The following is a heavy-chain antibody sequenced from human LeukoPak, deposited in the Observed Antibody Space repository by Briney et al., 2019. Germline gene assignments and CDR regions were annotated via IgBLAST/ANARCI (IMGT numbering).Heavy chain of an antibody. CDR1: GFTFSSYA. Sequence: GGSLRLSCAASGFTFSSYAMSWVRQAPGKGLEWVSAISGSGGSTYYADSVKGRFTISRDNSKNTLYLQMNSLRAEDTAVYYCAKDGLGLLDYYYYYMDVWGKGTTVTVSS. V-gene: IGHV3-23*01. D-gene: IGHD3-22*01. CDR3: AKDGLGLLDYYYYYMDV. J-gene: IGHJ6*03. CDR2: ISGSGGST.